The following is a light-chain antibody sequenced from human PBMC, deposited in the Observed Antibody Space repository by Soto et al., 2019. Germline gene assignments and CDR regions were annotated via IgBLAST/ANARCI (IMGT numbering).Light chain of an antibody. CDR2: LGS. V-gene: IGKV2-28*01. CDR1: QSLLHSNGYNY. J-gene: IGKJ1*01. Sequence: EIVRTQSRLSLPVTPGEPASISCRSSQSLLHSNGYNYLDWYLQKPGQSPQLLISLGSNRASGVPDRFSGSGSGTDFTLKISRVKAEDVGVYYCMQALQTHRTFGQGTKVDIK. CDR3: MQALQTHRT.